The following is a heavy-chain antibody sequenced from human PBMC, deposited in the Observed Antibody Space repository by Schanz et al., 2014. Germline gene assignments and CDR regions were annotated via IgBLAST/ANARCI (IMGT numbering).Heavy chain of an antibody. D-gene: IGHD6-13*01. Sequence: QVQLVQSWAEVKGPGASVKVSCKASGYSFTPFPIHWVRQAPGQRLEWMGIINPSGGGTSYALRFQDRVTVTRDTSRSTVYMELSSLRSEDTAVYYCASSGAGYSSSWDFDYWGQGTLVTDSS. CDR2: INPSGGGT. CDR1: GYSFTPFP. V-gene: IGHV1-46*01. CDR3: ASSGAGYSSSWDFDY. J-gene: IGHJ4*02.